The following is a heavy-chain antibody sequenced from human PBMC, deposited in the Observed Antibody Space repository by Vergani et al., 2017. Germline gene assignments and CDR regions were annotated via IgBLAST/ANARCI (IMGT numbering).Heavy chain of an antibody. D-gene: IGHD6-19*01. CDR3: ARGRQWRLTEYLYGMDV. CDR1: GYTFTNCP. CDR2: INTNSGNT. Sequence: QVQLLQSGSELKKPGASVRISCEASGYTFTNCPLIWVRQAPGQGLEFMGWINTNSGNTTYAPGFTGRFVFSLDTSVSTAYLQISGLKAEDSAVYYCARGRQWRLTEYLYGMDVWGQGTTVTVSS. V-gene: IGHV7-4-1*02. J-gene: IGHJ6*02.